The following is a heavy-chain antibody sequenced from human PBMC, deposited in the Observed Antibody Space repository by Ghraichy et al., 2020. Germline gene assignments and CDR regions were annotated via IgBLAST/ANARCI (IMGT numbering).Heavy chain of an antibody. CDR3: AREKLEPNLVRFDY. CDR2: TYYRSKWYN. D-gene: IGHD1-1*01. Sequence: SQTLSLTCAISGDSVSSNSAAWNWIRQSPSRVLERLERTYYRSKWYNDYSVSVKNRLTIKPDTSKNQFSLQLNSVTPEDTAVYYCAREKLEPNLVRFDYWGQGTLVTVSS. CDR1: GDSVSSNSAA. J-gene: IGHJ4*02. V-gene: IGHV6-1*01.